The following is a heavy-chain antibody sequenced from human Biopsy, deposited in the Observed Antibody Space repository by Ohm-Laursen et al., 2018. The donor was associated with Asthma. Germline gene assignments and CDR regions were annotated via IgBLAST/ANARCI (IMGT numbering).Heavy chain of an antibody. V-gene: IGHV1-69*13. CDR3: ARDQGDFWFFDL. Sequence: SVKVSCKTSGGTFSSDAIGWGRQAPGQGLEWMGGIIPIVGTTAYAQKFQGRVTITADEATSTAYMELSSLRSEDTAVYYCARDQGDFWFFDLWGRSSLVTVSS. J-gene: IGHJ2*01. CDR2: IIPIVGTT. D-gene: IGHD3-16*01. CDR1: GGTFSSDA.